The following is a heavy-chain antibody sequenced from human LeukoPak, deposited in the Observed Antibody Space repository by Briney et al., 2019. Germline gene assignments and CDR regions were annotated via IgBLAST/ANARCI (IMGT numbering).Heavy chain of an antibody. CDR2: IIPIFGTA. Sequence: SVKVSCKASGGTFSSYAISWVRQAPGQGLEWMGGIIPIFGTANYAQKFQGRVTITADESTSTAYMELSSLRSEDTAVYYCARDAYYDSSGLRGPFDYWGQGTLVTVFS. V-gene: IGHV1-69*13. CDR1: GGTFSSYA. CDR3: ARDAYYDSSGLRGPFDY. J-gene: IGHJ4*02. D-gene: IGHD3-22*01.